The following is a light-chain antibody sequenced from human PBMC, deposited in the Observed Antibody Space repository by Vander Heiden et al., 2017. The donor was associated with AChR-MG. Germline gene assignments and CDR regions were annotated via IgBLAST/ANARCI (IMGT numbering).Light chain of an antibody. J-gene: IGKJ4*01. CDR2: DAS. V-gene: IGKV1-33*01. Sequence: DIQMTQSPSSLSASVGDRVTITCQASQDISNYLNWYQQKPGKAPKLLIYDASNLETGVPSRFGGRGSGTDFTFTISSLQLEDIATYYCQQYDNLPLTFGGGTKVEIK. CDR1: QDISNY. CDR3: QQYDNLPLT.